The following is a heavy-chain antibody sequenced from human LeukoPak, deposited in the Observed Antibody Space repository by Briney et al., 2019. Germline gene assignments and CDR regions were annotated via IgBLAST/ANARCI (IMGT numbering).Heavy chain of an antibody. CDR2: IRSKAYGGTT. CDR1: GFTFGDYA. D-gene: IGHD3-22*01. CDR3: TRERDYYDSSGYYYVRYFQH. Sequence: GGSLRLSCTASGFTFGDYAMSWVRQAPGKGLEWVGFIRSKAYGGTTEYAASVKGRFNISRDDSKSIAYLQMNSLKTEDTAVYYCTRERDYYDSSGYYYVRYFQHWGQGTLVTVSS. V-gene: IGHV3-49*04. J-gene: IGHJ1*01.